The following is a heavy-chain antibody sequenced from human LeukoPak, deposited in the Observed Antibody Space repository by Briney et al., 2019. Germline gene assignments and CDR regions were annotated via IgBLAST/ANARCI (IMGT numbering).Heavy chain of an antibody. V-gene: IGHV3-23*01. CDR1: GFTFSSYA. CDR3: ARRGAGSGGLDY. Sequence: GGSLRLSCAASGFTFSSYAMNWVRQAPGKGLEWVSAITDTGNIYYADSVKGRFTISRDTSKNTLFLQMNSLRAEDTALYYCARRGAGSGGLDYWGQGTLVTVSS. CDR2: ITDTGNI. J-gene: IGHJ4*02. D-gene: IGHD6-19*01.